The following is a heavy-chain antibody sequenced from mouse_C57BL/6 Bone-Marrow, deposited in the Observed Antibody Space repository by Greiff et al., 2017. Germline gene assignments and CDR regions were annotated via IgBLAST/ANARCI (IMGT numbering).Heavy chain of an antibody. CDR1: GYTFTSYW. D-gene: IGHD1-1*01. Sequence: QVQLQQPGAELVRPGSSVKLSCKASGYTFTSYWMDWVKQRPGQGLEWIGNIYPSDSETHYNQKFKDKATLTVDKSSSTAYMQLSSLTSEDSAVXYCARYYYGSGDYWGQGTTRTVSS. J-gene: IGHJ2*01. V-gene: IGHV1-61*01. CDR3: ARYYYGSGDY. CDR2: IYPSDSET.